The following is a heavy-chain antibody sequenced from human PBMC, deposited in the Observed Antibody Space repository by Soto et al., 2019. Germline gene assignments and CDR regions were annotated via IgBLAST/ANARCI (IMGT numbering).Heavy chain of an antibody. J-gene: IGHJ6*02. CDR1: GGSISSSNYY. Sequence: QLQLQESGPGLMKPSETLSLTCTVSGGSISSSNYYWGWIRQPPGKGLEWIGSIYYSGNTYYNPSLKSRGTMSVDTSTIQFSLKLSSVTAADTAVYYCARLGGYCSTTGCYGYYAMDVWGQGTTVTVSS. D-gene: IGHD2-2*01. CDR3: ARLGGYCSTTGCYGYYAMDV. V-gene: IGHV4-39*01. CDR2: IYYSGNT.